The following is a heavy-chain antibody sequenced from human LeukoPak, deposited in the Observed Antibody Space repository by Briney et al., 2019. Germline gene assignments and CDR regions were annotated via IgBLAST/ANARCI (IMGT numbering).Heavy chain of an antibody. CDR3: ARVLMVVAATDAFGI. J-gene: IGHJ3*02. V-gene: IGHV4-59*01. Sequence: PSETLSLTCTVSGGSISTYSWNWIRQPPGKGLEWIGYIYNSGSTNYNPSPKSRVSMSVDTSKNQFSLKLNSVTAADTAVYYCARVLMVVAATDAFGIWGQGTTVTVSS. CDR2: IYNSGST. CDR1: GGSISTYS. D-gene: IGHD2-15*01.